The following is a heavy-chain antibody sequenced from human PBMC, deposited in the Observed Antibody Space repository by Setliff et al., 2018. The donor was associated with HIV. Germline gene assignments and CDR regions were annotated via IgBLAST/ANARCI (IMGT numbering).Heavy chain of an antibody. J-gene: IGHJ5*02. V-gene: IGHV4-4*09. Sequence: PSETLSLTCTVSVDSISNYYWSWVRQPPGKGLEWIGYIYTTGSTNYNPSLKSRVTMSVDTSKNQFSLRLTYVTAADTAVYFCAKRQGSGALYDAFDPWGQGILVTVSS. CDR3: AKRQGSGALYDAFDP. CDR2: IYTTGST. CDR1: VDSISNYY. D-gene: IGHD3-10*01.